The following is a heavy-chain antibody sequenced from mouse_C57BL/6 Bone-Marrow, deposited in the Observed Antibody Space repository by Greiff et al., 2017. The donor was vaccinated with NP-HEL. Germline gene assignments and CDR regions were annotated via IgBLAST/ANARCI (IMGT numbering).Heavy chain of an antibody. CDR1: GFTFSDYG. Sequence: DVHLVESGGGLVKPGGSLKLSCAASGFTFSDYGMHWVRQAPEKGLEWVAYISSGSSTIYYADTVKGRFTISRDNAKNTLFLQMTSLRSEDTAMYYCAINWLDYWGQGTSVTVSS. CDR3: AINWLDY. V-gene: IGHV5-17*01. J-gene: IGHJ4*01. CDR2: ISSGSSTI. D-gene: IGHD4-1*01.